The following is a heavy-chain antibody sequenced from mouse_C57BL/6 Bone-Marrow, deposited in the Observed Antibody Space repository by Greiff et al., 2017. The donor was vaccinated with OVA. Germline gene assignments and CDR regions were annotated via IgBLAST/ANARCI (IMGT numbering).Heavy chain of an antibody. J-gene: IGHJ3*01. CDR3: ARPIATRRGGFAY. Sequence: VQLKQSVAELVRPGASVKLSCTASGFNIKNTYMHWVKQRPEQGLEWIGRIDPANGNTKYDPKFQGKATITADTSSNTAYMQLSSLTSEDTAIYYGARPIATRRGGFAYWGQGTLVTVSA. D-gene: IGHD1-2*01. V-gene: IGHV14-3*01. CDR2: IDPANGNT. CDR1: GFNIKNTY.